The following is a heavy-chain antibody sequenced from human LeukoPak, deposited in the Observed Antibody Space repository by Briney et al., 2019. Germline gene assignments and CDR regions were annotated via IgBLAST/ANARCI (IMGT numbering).Heavy chain of an antibody. CDR1: GFTFDDYA. CDR2: ISSSSSYI. D-gene: IGHD6-6*01. CDR3: AREASSFSFDY. V-gene: IGHV3-21*01. Sequence: PGGSLRLSCAASGFTFDDYAMHWVRQVPGKGLEWVSSISSSSSYIYYADSVKGRFTISRDNAKNSLYLQMNSLRAEDTAVYYCAREASSFSFDYWGQGTLVTVSS. J-gene: IGHJ4*02.